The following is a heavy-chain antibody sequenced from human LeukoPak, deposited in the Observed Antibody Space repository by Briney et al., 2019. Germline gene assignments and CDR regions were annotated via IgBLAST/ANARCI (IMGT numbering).Heavy chain of an antibody. J-gene: IGHJ4*02. CDR3: TRDPLRYLRVGHYDY. V-gene: IGHV3-21*01. Sequence: GGSLRLSCAASGFTFSTSAMNWVRQVPGKGLEWVSSIDYDSSHIYFAASVRGRFTISRDNARDSVYLQMDSLRVEDTAVYYCTRDPLRYLRVGHYDYWGQGTLVAVSS. CDR2: IDYDSSHI. D-gene: IGHD3-9*01. CDR1: GFTFSTSA.